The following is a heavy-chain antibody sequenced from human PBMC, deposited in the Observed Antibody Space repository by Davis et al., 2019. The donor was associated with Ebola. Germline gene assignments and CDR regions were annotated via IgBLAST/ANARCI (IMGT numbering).Heavy chain of an antibody. CDR2: IYPGDSDT. V-gene: IGHV5-51*01. D-gene: IGHD2-2*01. Sequence: GESLKISCKGSGYSFTSYWIGWVRQMPGKGLEWLGIIYPGDSDTRYSPSFQGPVTISADKSISTAYLQWSSLKASDTAMYYCARLSGYCSSTSCYPNWFDPWGQGTLVTVSS. J-gene: IGHJ5*02. CDR1: GYSFTSYW. CDR3: ARLSGYCSSTSCYPNWFDP.